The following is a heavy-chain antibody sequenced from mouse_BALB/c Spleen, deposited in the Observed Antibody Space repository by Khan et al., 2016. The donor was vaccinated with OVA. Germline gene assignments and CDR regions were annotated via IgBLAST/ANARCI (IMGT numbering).Heavy chain of an antibody. D-gene: IGHD2-14*01. CDR3: ARYRYGGDYGVDD. CDR1: GYSITSGYS. Sequence: EVQLQESGPDLVKPSQSLSLTCTVTGYSITSGYSWHWIRQFPGNKLEWMVYIHYSGSTNNNPSLKSLISINRDTPKNQFFMMFNPVTTEDTATYYCARYRYGGDYGVDDGGQGTSVTVSS. J-gene: IGHJ4*01. CDR2: IHYSGST. V-gene: IGHV3-1*02.